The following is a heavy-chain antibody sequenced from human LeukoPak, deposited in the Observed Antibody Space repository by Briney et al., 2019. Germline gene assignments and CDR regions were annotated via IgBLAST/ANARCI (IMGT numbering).Heavy chain of an antibody. Sequence: GGSLRLSCVASGFPFSSYGMHWVRQAPDKGLEWVALVWDDGDEQYYADPVKGRFTISRDNSKNTLYLQMNSLRVEDTAVYYCAREEYSTSFDYWGQGTLVTVSP. CDR3: AREEYSTSFDY. V-gene: IGHV3-33*01. J-gene: IGHJ4*02. CDR1: GFPFSSYG. D-gene: IGHD6-6*01. CDR2: VWDDGDEQ.